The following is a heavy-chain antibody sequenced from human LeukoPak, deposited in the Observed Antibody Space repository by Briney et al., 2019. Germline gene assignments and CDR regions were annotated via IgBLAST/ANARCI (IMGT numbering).Heavy chain of an antibody. CDR2: IIPIFGTA. V-gene: IGHV1-69*13. J-gene: IGHJ4*02. CDR3: ASGDYSYDVNY. Sequence: SVKVSCKASGCTFTSYTINWVRQAPGQGLEWMGGIIPIFGTADYAQKFQGRVTITADESTTTAYMELSSLISDDTAVDYCASGDYSYDVNYWGQGTLVTVSS. CDR1: GCTFTSYT. D-gene: IGHD3-22*01.